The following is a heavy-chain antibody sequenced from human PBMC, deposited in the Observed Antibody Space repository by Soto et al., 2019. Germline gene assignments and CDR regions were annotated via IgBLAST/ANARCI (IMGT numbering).Heavy chain of an antibody. CDR1: GFSLTTSGVG. D-gene: IGHD5-18*01. Sequence: QITLKESGPTRVRPTQTLALTCTFSGFSLTTSGVGVGWIRKTPGKALEWLAVIYWDDDKRYSPSLKSRLTITKDTPKKQVVLTMADQDPVDTATYFCAHRGYMYGNWDHGYFDYWGQGTLVTVSS. V-gene: IGHV2-5*02. CDR3: AHRGYMYGNWDHGYFDY. J-gene: IGHJ4*02. CDR2: IYWDDDK.